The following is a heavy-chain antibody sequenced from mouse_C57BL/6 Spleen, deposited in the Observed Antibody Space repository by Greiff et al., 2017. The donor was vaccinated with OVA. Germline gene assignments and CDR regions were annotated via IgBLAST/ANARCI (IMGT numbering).Heavy chain of an antibody. D-gene: IGHD1-1*01. Sequence: VQLQQSGAELVRPGASVTLSCKASGYTFTDYEMHWVKQTPVHGLEWIGAIDPETGGTAYNQKFKGKAILTADKSSSTAYMELRSLTSEDSAVYYYTRHYYGSRYEAMDYWGQGTSVTVSS. CDR1: GYTFTDYE. V-gene: IGHV1-15*01. CDR3: TRHYYGSRYEAMDY. J-gene: IGHJ4*01. CDR2: IDPETGGT.